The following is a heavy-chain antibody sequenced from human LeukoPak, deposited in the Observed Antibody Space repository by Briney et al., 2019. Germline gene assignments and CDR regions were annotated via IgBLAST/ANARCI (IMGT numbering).Heavy chain of an antibody. J-gene: IGHJ4*02. CDR1: GGSISSSSYY. Sequence: SETLSLTCTVSGGSISSSSYYWGWIRQPPGKGLEWIGSIYYSGSTYYNPSLKSRVTISVDTSKNQFSLKLSSVTAADTAVYYCARLPAASNIYDYWGQGTLVTLSS. V-gene: IGHV4-39*07. CDR2: IYYSGST. CDR3: ARLPAASNIYDY. D-gene: IGHD2-2*01.